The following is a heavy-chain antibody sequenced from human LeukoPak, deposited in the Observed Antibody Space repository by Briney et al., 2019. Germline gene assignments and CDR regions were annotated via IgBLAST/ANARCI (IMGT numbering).Heavy chain of an antibody. J-gene: IGHJ5*02. V-gene: IGHV1-46*01. CDR3: ARDAVVVPSRGNWFDP. D-gene: IGHD2-21*01. Sequence: GASVKVSCKASGYTFTGYYMHWVRQAPGQGLEWMGVINPSGGGAMYAQKFQDRVTMTRDTSTSTVYMELSSLTSEDTAVYYCARDAVVVPSRGNWFDPWGQGTLVTVSS. CDR2: INPSGGGA. CDR1: GYTFTGYY.